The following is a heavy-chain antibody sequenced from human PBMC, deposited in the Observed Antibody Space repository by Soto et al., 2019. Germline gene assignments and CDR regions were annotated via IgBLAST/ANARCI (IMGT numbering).Heavy chain of an antibody. D-gene: IGHD3-10*01. CDR1: GGSISSGGYY. CDR2: IYYSGST. J-gene: IGHJ5*02. CDR3: ARGSMVRGVISPRNWFDP. Sequence: QVQLQESGPGLVKPSQTLSLTCTVSGGSISSGGYYWSWIRQHPGKGLEWIGYIYYSGSTYYNPSLKSRVTISVDTSKNQSSLKLSSVTAADTAVYYCARGSMVRGVISPRNWFDPWGQGTLVTVSS. V-gene: IGHV4-31*03.